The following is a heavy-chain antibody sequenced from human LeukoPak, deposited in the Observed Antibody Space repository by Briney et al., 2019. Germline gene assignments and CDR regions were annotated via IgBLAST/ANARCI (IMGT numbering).Heavy chain of an antibody. CDR3: TRGSGRNWFDP. Sequence: GGSLRLSCAASRFTFSSYPMSWVRQAPGKGLEWVSAISGSGGSTYYADSVKGRFTISRDNSKNTLYLQMNSLRAEDTAVYYCTRGSGRNWFDPWGQGTLVTVSS. J-gene: IGHJ5*02. CDR1: RFTFSSYP. V-gene: IGHV3-23*01. CDR2: ISGSGGST. D-gene: IGHD3-10*01.